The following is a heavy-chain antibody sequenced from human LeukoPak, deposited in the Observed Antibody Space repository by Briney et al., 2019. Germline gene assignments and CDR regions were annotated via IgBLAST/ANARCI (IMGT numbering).Heavy chain of an antibody. CDR1: GYSISSGYY. Sequence: SETLSLTCTVAGYSISSGYYWGWLRPPPGKGLEWSGSIYHSGTTYYNPSLKSRVTISVDTSKNQFSLKLSSVTAADTAVYYCARVVSVYYYSSGYYHAFDIWGQEPMVSVFS. D-gene: IGHD3-22*01. V-gene: IGHV4-38-2*02. J-gene: IGHJ3*02. CDR2: IYHSGTT. CDR3: ARVVSVYYYSSGYYHAFDI.